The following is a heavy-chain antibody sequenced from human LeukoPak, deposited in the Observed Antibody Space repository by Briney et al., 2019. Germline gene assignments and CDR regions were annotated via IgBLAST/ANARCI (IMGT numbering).Heavy chain of an antibody. J-gene: IGHJ3*02. CDR1: GYTFTSYY. CDR2: INPSGGST. V-gene: IGHV1-46*01. CDR3: AREGAGAHIVVVERAFDI. D-gene: IGHD2-21*01. Sequence: ASVKVSCKASGYTFTSYYMHWVRQAPGQGLEWMGIINPSGGSTSYAQKFQGRVTMTRDTSTSTVYMELSSLRSEDTAVYYCAREGAGAHIVVVERAFDIWGQGTMVTVPS.